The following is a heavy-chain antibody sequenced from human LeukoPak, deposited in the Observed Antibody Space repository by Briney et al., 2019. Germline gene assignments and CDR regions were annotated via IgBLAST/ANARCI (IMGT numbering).Heavy chain of an antibody. V-gene: IGHV3-23*01. CDR1: GFTFSSYA. CDR3: AKASPAGYWYFDL. Sequence: HSGGSLRLSCAASGFTFSSYAISWVRQAPGKGLEWVSVISGSGGSTYYADSVKGRFTISRDNSKNTLYLQMNSLRAEDTALYYCAKASPAGYWYFDLWGRGTLVTVSS. CDR2: ISGSGGST. J-gene: IGHJ2*01.